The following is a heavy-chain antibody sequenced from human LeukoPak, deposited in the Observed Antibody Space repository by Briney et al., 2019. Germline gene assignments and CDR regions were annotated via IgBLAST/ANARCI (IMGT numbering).Heavy chain of an antibody. D-gene: IGHD2-2*01. CDR2: ISGSGGST. J-gene: IGHJ5*02. CDR1: GFTVSSYS. Sequence: GGSLRLACAASGFTVSSYSMKWVRHAPGKWLECVSAISGSGGSTYYADSVKGRFTISRDNSKNTLYLQMNSMRAEDTAVYYCARSRYCSSTSCYLPATWGQGTLVTVSS. CDR3: ARSRYCSSTSCYLPAT. V-gene: IGHV3-23*01.